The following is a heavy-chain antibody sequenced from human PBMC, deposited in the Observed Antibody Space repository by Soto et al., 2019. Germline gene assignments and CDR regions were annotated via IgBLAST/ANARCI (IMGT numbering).Heavy chain of an antibody. D-gene: IGHD2-2*01. J-gene: IGHJ3*02. V-gene: IGHV4-59*08. CDR1: GGCISSYY. CDR3: ARRRKYGDAFDI. Sequence: PSETLSLTCTVSGGCISSYYWSWIRQPPGKGLEWIGYIYYSGSTNYNPSLKSRVTISVDTSKNQFSLKLSSVTAADTAVYYCARRRKYGDAFDIWGQGTMVTVSS. CDR2: IYYSGST.